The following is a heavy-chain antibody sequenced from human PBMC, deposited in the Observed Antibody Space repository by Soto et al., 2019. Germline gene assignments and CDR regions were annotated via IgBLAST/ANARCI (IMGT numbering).Heavy chain of an antibody. Sequence: ASVKVSCKASGGTFSSYAISGVRQAPGQGLEWMGGIIPIFGTANYAQKFQGRVTITADESTSTAYMELSSLRSEGTAVYYCARSLWGSGYYLCFNYWGQGTLVTVSS. V-gene: IGHV1-69*13. CDR2: IIPIFGTA. CDR1: GGTFSSYA. J-gene: IGHJ4*02. D-gene: IGHD3-22*01. CDR3: ARSLWGSGYYLCFNY.